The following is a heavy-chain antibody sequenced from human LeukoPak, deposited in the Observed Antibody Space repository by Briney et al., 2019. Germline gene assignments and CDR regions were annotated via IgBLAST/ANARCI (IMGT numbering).Heavy chain of an antibody. V-gene: IGHV5-51*01. J-gene: IGHJ4*02. D-gene: IGHD6-6*01. Sequence: GESLKISFKGSGNSFTSYWIGWVRPMPGKGLEWMGIIYPDDSDTRYSPSFQGQVTISADKSISTAYLQWSSLKASDTAMYYCARGRSSQGYFDFRGQGTLVTVSS. CDR1: GNSFTSYW. CDR2: IYPDDSDT. CDR3: ARGRSSQGYFDF.